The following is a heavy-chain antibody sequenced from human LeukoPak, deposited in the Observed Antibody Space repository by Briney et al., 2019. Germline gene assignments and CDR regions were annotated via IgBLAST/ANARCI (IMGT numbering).Heavy chain of an antibody. J-gene: IGHJ6*02. Sequence: SETLSLTCTVSGDSMTSSNHYWVWIRQPPGKGLEWIGSIYYGGSTYYNPSLKSRVTISQDTSKNQFSLKVNTATAADTAVYHCARRSHCTGDSCYPVWGQGTTVTVSS. CDR2: IYYGGST. D-gene: IGHD2-15*01. CDR3: ARRSHCTGDSCYPV. CDR1: GDSMTSSNHY. V-gene: IGHV4-39*01.